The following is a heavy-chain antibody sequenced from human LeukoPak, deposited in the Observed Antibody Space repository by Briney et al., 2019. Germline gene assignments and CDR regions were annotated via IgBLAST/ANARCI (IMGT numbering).Heavy chain of an antibody. J-gene: IGHJ4*02. V-gene: IGHV4-34*01. Sequence: PSETLSLTCAVYGGSFSGYYWSWIRQPPGKGLEWIGEINHSGSTNYNPSLKSRVTISVDTSKNQFSLKLSSVTAADTAVYYCARSIGYGSGSYGGDYWGQRTLVTVSS. CDR3: ARSIGYGSGSYGGDY. CDR2: INHSGST. D-gene: IGHD3-10*01. CDR1: GGSFSGYY.